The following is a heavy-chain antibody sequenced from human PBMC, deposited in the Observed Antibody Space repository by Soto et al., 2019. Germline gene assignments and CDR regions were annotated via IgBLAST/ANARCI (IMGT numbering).Heavy chain of an antibody. V-gene: IGHV1-2*02. CDR1: GYTLTDYF. Sequence: ASVKVSCKASGYTLTDYFMHWVRQAPGQGFEWMGWINPKSGDTNHAQKFQGRVTMTRDTSSSTANMELSRLRSDDTAVYYCARSSGSYLYYGLDVWGQGTTVTVS. D-gene: IGHD1-26*01. J-gene: IGHJ6*02. CDR2: INPKSGDT. CDR3: ARSSGSYLYYGLDV.